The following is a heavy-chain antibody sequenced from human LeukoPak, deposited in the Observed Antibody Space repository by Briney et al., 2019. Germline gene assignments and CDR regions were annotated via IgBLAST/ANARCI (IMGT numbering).Heavy chain of an antibody. V-gene: IGHV4-59*08. CDR3: GRRKLGKNLVGHFDL. CDR1: GDSISSYY. CDR2: IYYSGSSA. D-gene: IGHD7-27*01. J-gene: IGHJ2*01. Sequence: SETLSLTCTVSGDSISSYYWSWIRQPPGKGLEWIGYIYYSGSSANYNPSLKSRVTISVDTSKTHFSLKLSSVTAADTAVYYCGRRKLGKNLVGHFDLWGRGTLVTVSS.